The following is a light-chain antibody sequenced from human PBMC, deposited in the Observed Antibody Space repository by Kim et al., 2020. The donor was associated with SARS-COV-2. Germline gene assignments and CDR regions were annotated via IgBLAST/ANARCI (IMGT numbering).Light chain of an antibody. V-gene: IGKV1-39*01. Sequence: DIQMTQSPSSLSASVGDRVTITCRASQSITTYLNWYQHKPGKAPKLLIYAASSLQSGVPSRFSGSGSGTDFTLTISSLQPEDFATYYCQQSYNAPLTFGQGTRLEI. CDR1: QSITTY. J-gene: IGKJ5*01. CDR3: QQSYNAPLT. CDR2: AAS.